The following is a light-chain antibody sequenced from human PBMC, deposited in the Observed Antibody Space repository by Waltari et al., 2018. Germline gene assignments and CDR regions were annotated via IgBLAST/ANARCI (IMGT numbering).Light chain of an antibody. CDR3: HQYHKWPRELS. J-gene: IGKJ4*01. CDR2: DAS. CDR1: HHINND. Sequence: IVMTQSPATVSLSPGERATLSCRASHHINNDLAWYQQTPGQPPRLLIYDASTRATGVPVRFSGSGYRTDFTLTISSLQSEDFAVYYCHQYHKWPRELSFGGGTKVEIK. V-gene: IGKV3-15*01.